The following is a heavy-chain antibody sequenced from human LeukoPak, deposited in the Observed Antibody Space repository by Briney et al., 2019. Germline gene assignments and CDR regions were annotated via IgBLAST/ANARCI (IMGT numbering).Heavy chain of an antibody. V-gene: IGHV3-15*01. Sequence: GGSLRLSCAASGFTFNKAWMNWVRQGPGKGLQWIGRIKSQTEGASTDYAAPVKGRFTISRDDSKNTLYLQTNSLKTEDTAVYYCTSYFWDDYYYMDVWGKGTTVTISS. J-gene: IGHJ6*03. CDR2: IKSQTEGAST. D-gene: IGHD3-16*01. CDR3: TSYFWDDYYYMDV. CDR1: GFTFNKAW.